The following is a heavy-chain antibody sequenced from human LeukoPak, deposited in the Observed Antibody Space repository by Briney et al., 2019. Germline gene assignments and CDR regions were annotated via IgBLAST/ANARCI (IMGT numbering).Heavy chain of an antibody. V-gene: IGHV3-23*01. Sequence: GGSLRLSCAASGFTFNTYAMGWVRQAPGKGLEWVSVISISGGTYYADSVRGRFTISRDNAKNSLYLQMNSLRAEDTALYYCAKSSLYDYSIATFDYWGQGTLVTVSS. J-gene: IGHJ4*02. CDR2: ISISGGT. D-gene: IGHD4-11*01. CDR3: AKSSLYDYSIATFDY. CDR1: GFTFNTYA.